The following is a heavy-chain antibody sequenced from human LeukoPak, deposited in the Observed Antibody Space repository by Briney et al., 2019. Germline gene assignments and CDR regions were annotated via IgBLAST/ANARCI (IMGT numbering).Heavy chain of an antibody. V-gene: IGHV3-23*01. CDR1: GFTFSTYA. CDR2: ISGSGGNT. Sequence: PGGSLRLSCAASGFTFSTYAMSWVRQAPGKGLEWVSSISGSGGNTYYADSVKGRFTVSRDTSKNTLFLQMNSLRAEDTAVYYCARVLLWPRGYFDYWGQGTLVNVSS. D-gene: IGHD2/OR15-2a*01. CDR3: ARVLLWPRGYFDY. J-gene: IGHJ4*02.